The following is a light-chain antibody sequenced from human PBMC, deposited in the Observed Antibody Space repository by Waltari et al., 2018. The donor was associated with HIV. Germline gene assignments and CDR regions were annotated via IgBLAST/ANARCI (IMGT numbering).Light chain of an antibody. CDR1: STHVAGYTS. CDR2: EAN. Sequence: QSALTQPPSASGSPRKSVPTSCTGTSTHVAGYTSVSWSPHPPGTAPKLMIFEANKPPSGVPHRFSGSQSCNTASLTVSGLQPEEEADYYCSSHAGSNLFGGFGGGTKLAVL. J-gene: IGLJ2*01. V-gene: IGLV2-8*01. CDR3: SSHAGSNLFGG.